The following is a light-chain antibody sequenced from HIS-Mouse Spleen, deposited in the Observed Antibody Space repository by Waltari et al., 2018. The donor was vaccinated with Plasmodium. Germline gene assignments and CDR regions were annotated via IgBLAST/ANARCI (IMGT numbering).Light chain of an antibody. J-gene: IGLJ3*02. V-gene: IGLV3-10*01. CDR1: ALPKKY. CDR2: EDS. CDR3: YSTDSSGNHRV. Sequence: SYELTQPPSVSVSPGQTARIHCSGEALPKKYASWYQQKSGQAPVLVIYEDSKRPSGIPERFSGSSSGTMATLTISGAQVEDEADYYCYSTDSSGNHRVFGGGTKLTVL.